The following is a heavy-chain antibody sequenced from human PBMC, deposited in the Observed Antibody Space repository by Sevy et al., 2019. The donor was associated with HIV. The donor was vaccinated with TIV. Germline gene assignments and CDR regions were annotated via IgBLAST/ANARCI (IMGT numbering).Heavy chain of an antibody. D-gene: IGHD5-12*01. CDR2: YGPAGDP. CDR3: ARSGGYSDYGMDV. CDR1: GFTFSSYD. V-gene: IGHV3-13*05. Sequence: GGSLRLSCVASGFTFSSYDMHWVRQVTGKGLEWVSDYGPAGDPFYPGSVKGRFTISRENAKNSFYLQMNSLRAGDTAVYYCARSGGYSDYGMDVWGQGTTVTVSS. J-gene: IGHJ6*02.